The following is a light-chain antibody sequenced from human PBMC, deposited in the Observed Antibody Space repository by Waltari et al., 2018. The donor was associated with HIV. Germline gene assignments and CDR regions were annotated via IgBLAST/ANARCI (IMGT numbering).Light chain of an antibody. J-gene: IGLJ3*02. CDR3: SSYTSSSTLEV. CDR2: DVS. Sequence: QSALTQPASVSGSPGQSITISCTGTSSDVGGYNYVSWYQQHPGKAPKLMIYDVSNGPSWVSNRFSGSKSGNTASLTISGLQAEDEADYYCSSYTSSSTLEVFGGGTKLTVL. CDR1: SSDVGGYNY. V-gene: IGLV2-14*03.